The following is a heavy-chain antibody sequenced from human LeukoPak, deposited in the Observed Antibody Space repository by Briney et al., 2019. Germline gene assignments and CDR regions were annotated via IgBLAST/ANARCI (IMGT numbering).Heavy chain of an antibody. V-gene: IGHV1-46*01. CDR1: GYTFTSYY. J-gene: IGHJ4*02. CDR3: ARDAGWRYYYDSSGYYDY. D-gene: IGHD3-22*01. Sequence: ASVKVSFKASGYTFTSYYMHWVRQAPGQGLEWMGIINPSGGSTSYAQKFQGRVTMTRDMSTSTVYLELSSLRSEDTAVDYCARDAGWRYYYDSSGYYDYWGQGTLVTVSS. CDR2: INPSGGST.